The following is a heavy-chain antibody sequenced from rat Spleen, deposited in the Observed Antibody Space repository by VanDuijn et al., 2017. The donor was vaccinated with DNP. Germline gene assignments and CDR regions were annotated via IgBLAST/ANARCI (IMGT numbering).Heavy chain of an antibody. CDR3: TTDPGSLRDY. CDR1: GFTFSNYY. V-gene: IGHV5-20*01. Sequence: EVQLVESGGGLVQPGRSLKLSCAASGFTFSNYYMAWVRQAPKTGLAWVDAISPSDSTYYRDSGKGRFTISRDNAKSSLFLQMDSLRSGVTATDYCTTDPGSLRDYWGQGVMVTVSS. CDR2: ISPSDST. J-gene: IGHJ2*01. D-gene: IGHD5-1*01.